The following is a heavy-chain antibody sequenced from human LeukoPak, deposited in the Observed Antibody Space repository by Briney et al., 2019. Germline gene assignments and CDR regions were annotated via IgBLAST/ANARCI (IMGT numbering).Heavy chain of an antibody. CDR3: ARDSGDSRGYDTFDI. CDR1: GGTFSSYA. J-gene: IGHJ3*02. D-gene: IGHD6-25*01. Sequence: SVKVSCKASGGTFSSYAISWVRQAPGQGLEWMGRIIPILGIANYAQKFQGRVTITADKSTSTAYMELSSLRSEDTAVYYCARDSGDSRGYDTFDIWGQGTMDTVSS. CDR2: IIPILGIA. V-gene: IGHV1-69*04.